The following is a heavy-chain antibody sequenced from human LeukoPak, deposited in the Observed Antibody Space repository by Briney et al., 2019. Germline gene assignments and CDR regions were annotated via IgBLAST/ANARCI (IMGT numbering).Heavy chain of an antibody. CDR1: GGSISSGSYY. CDR3: ARSEGSY. Sequence: SQTLSLTCTVSGGSISSGSYYWSWIRQPAGKGLEWIGRIYTSGSTNYNPSLKSRVTISVDTSKNQFSLKLSSVTAADTAVYYCARSEGSYWGQGTLVTVSS. V-gene: IGHV4-61*02. CDR2: IYTSGST. D-gene: IGHD1-14*01. J-gene: IGHJ4*02.